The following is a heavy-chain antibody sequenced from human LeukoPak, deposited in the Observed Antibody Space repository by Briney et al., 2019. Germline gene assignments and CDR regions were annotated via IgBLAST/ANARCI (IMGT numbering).Heavy chain of an antibody. Sequence: SETLSLTCTVSGVSTSSGYWSWIRQPAGKGLEWLGRVSTSLTTYYNPSLKGRVTMSLDTSENQFSLKLSSVTAADTAVYFCARGYGSGSYSAWGQGTLVTVSS. D-gene: IGHD3-10*01. CDR2: VSTSLTT. V-gene: IGHV4-4*07. J-gene: IGHJ5*02. CDR3: ARGYGSGSYSA. CDR1: GVSTSSGY.